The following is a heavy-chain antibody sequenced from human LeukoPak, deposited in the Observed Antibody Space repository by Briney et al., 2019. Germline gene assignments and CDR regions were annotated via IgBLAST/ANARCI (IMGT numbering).Heavy chain of an antibody. CDR3: ANGDGFDY. J-gene: IGHJ4*02. CDR2: IKQDGSET. D-gene: IGHD5-24*01. CDR1: GFTFSSYE. V-gene: IGHV3-7*01. Sequence: GGSLRLSCAASGFTFSSYEMNWVRQAPGKGLEWVANIKQDGSETYYADSVKGRFTIFRDNAKNSLYLQMDSLRVEDTAVYYCANGDGFDYWGQGTLVIVSS.